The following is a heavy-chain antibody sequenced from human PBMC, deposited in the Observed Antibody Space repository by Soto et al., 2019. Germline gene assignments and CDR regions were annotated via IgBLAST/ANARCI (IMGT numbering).Heavy chain of an antibody. CDR2: IYPYNGNT. J-gene: IGHJ4*02. CDR3: ARDLNEEAGGGY. CDR1: GYTYRNYG. D-gene: IGHD2-15*01. V-gene: IGHV1-18*01. Sequence: QVQLVQYGAEVRKPGASVKDSCKASGYTYRNYGIFWVQQTPGQGLEWMGWIYPYNGNTHYAQKLQGRVTLTTDTPTSTAYMDLRCLTSDDTAIYYCARDLNEEAGGGYWCQGTLVTVSS.